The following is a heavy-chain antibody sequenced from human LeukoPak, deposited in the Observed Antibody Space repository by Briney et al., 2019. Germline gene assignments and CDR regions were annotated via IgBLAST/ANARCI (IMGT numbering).Heavy chain of an antibody. D-gene: IGHD6-19*01. CDR3: ARDLPGYSSGWYYFDY. J-gene: IGHJ4*02. Sequence: ASVKVSCKASGYTFTSYDINWVRQAPGQGLEWMGWINTNTGNPTYAQGFTGRFVFSLDTSVSTAYLQISSLKAEDTAVYYCARDLPGYSSGWYYFDYWGQGTLVTVSS. V-gene: IGHV7-4-1*02. CDR1: GYTFTSYD. CDR2: INTNTGNP.